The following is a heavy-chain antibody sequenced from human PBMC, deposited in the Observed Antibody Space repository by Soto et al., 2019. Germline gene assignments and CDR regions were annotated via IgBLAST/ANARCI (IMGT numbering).Heavy chain of an antibody. CDR2: ISWNSGSI. D-gene: IGHD1-26*01. Sequence: SLRLSCAASGFTFDDYAMHWVRQAPGKGLEWVSGISWNSGSIGYADSVKGRFTISRDNAKNSLYLQMNSLRDEDTAVYYCARHLSGSHPYYYYGMDVWGQGTTVTVSS. J-gene: IGHJ6*02. CDR3: ARHLSGSHPYYYYGMDV. V-gene: IGHV3-9*01. CDR1: GFTFDDYA.